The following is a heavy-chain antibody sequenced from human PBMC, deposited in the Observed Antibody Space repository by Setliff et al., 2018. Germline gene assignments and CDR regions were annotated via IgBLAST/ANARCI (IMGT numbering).Heavy chain of an antibody. CDR2: ISYTGST. V-gene: IGHV4-59*08. CDR3: ARLSPYNTGPPFDY. J-gene: IGHJ4*02. Sequence: PSETLSLTCTVSGGSISSYYWSWIRQSPGRGLEWIAYISYTGSTNYNPSLKSRVTISLDTSKNHFSLNLRSVTAADTAVYYCARLSPYNTGPPFDYWGQGTLVTAPQ. D-gene: IGHD2-8*02. CDR1: GGSISSYY.